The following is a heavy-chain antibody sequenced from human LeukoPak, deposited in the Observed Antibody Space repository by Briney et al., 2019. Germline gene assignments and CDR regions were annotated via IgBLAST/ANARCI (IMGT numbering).Heavy chain of an antibody. J-gene: IGHJ4*02. D-gene: IGHD2-2*03. CDR3: ATHRGYCSSTSCQNELELDY. CDR2: INPSGGST. V-gene: IGHV1-46*01. Sequence: ASVKVSCKASGYTFTSYYMHWVRQAPGQGLEWMGIINPSGGSTSYAQKFQGRVTMTRDTSTSTVYMELSSLRSEDTAVYYCATHRGYCSSTSCQNELELDYWGQGTLVTVSS. CDR1: GYTFTSYY.